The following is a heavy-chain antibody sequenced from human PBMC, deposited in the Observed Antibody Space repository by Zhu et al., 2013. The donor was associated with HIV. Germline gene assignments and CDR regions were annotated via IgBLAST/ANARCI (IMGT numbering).Heavy chain of an antibody. V-gene: IGHV1-69*06. CDR1: GGSFNTYA. J-gene: IGHJ5*02. CDR2: IIPMFGTA. Sequence: QVQLVQSGTEVTMPGSSVRVSCKTSGGSFNTYAVTWVRQAPGQGLEWMAGIIPMFGTATFAQQFQGRVTINADKSTSTAHMELSSLRSEDTAVYFCARAKYYYDSSGYFLYHWGQGTLVTVSS. CDR3: ARAKYYYDSSGYFLYH. D-gene: IGHD3-22*01.